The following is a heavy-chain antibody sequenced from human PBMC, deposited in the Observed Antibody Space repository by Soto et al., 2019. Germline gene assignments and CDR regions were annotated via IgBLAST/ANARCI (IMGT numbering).Heavy chain of an antibody. V-gene: IGHV2-70*01. Sequence: GSGPTLVNPTQTLTLTCTFSGFSLSTSGMCVSWIRQPPGKALEWLALIDWDDDKYYSTSLKTRLTISKDTSKNQVVLTMTNMDPVDTATYYCARIPTYYDILTGFREYYGMDVWGQGTTVTVSS. D-gene: IGHD3-9*01. CDR3: ARIPTYYDILTGFREYYGMDV. CDR1: GFSLSTSGMC. J-gene: IGHJ6*02. CDR2: IDWDDDK.